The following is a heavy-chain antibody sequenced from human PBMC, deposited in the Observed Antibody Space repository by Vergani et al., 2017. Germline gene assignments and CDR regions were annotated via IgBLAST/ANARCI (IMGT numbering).Heavy chain of an antibody. D-gene: IGHD3-22*01. V-gene: IGHV4-30-4*08. Sequence: QVQLQESGPGLVKPSQTLSLTCTVSGGSISSGDYYWSWIRQPPGKGLEWIGYIYYSGSTYYNPSLKSRVTISVDTSKNQFSLKLSSVTAADTAVYYCARDVGYYDDSSGYSHWYFDLWGRGTLVTVSS. CDR3: ARDVGYYDDSSGYSHWYFDL. J-gene: IGHJ2*01. CDR1: GGSISSGDYY. CDR2: IYYSGST.